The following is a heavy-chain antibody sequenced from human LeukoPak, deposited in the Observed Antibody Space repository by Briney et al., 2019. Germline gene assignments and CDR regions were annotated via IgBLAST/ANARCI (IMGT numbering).Heavy chain of an antibody. CDR1: GFAFSSYS. J-gene: IGHJ4*02. V-gene: IGHV3-48*02. D-gene: IGHD4-17*01. CDR3: AREARNDYGEYDY. CDR2: ISGSGYTT. Sequence: GGSLRLSCAASGFAFSSYSMNWVRQAPGKGLEWVSYISGSGYTTYYADSVKGRFTISRDNAKNSLFLQMSSLRDEDTAMYYCAREARNDYGEYDYWGQGTQVTVSA.